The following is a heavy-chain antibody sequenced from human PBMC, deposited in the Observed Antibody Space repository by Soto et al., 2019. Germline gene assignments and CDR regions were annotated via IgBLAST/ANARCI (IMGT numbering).Heavy chain of an antibody. V-gene: IGHV3-30-3*01. Sequence: GGSLRLSCAASGFSFSSHAMHWVRQAPGKGLEWVAVISFDGSDQDYADSVKGRFTISRDNSKNTLYLQMNSLRAEDTAVYYCARGPSSLTRFDYWGQGTLVTVSS. CDR3: ARGPSSLTRFDY. J-gene: IGHJ4*02. CDR2: ISFDGSDQ. D-gene: IGHD2-2*01. CDR1: GFSFSSHA.